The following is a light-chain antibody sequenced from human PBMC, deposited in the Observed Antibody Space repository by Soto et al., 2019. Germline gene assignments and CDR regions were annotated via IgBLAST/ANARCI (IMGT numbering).Light chain of an antibody. V-gene: IGKV3D-15*01. CDR2: GAS. J-gene: IGKJ5*01. CDR3: QQYDYWQLT. CDR1: QSVNSN. Sequence: IIITHSPATLSVSAWHRSTLSFRASQSVNSNLAWYQQKPGQTPRLLIYGASTRATGIPARFSGSGSGTEFTLTISSLQSEDFAIYYCQQYDYWQLTFGQGTRLEIK.